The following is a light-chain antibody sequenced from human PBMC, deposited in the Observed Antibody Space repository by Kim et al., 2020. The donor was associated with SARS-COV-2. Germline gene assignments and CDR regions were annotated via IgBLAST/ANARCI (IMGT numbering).Light chain of an antibody. J-gene: IGLJ2*01. CDR2: QDS. CDR1: KLGDKY. V-gene: IGLV3-1*01. Sequence: VAPGQTASITCSGDKLGDKYACWYQQKPGQSPVLVIYQDSKRPSGIPERFTGSNSGNTATLTISGTQAMDEADYYCQAWDSSTVVFGGGTKLTVL. CDR3: QAWDSSTVV.